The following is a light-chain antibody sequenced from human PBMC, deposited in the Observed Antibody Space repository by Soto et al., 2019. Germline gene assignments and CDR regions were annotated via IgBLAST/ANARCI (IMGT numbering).Light chain of an antibody. Sequence: QSALTQPASVSGSPGQSITISCTGTSSDAGSYNYVSWYQQHPGKAPKLMIYDVSNRPSGVSNRFSGSKSGNTASLTISGLQAEDEADYYCNSYTGSSTPYVFGTGTKVTVL. CDR1: SSDAGSYNY. V-gene: IGLV2-14*03. CDR3: NSYTGSSTPYV. J-gene: IGLJ1*01. CDR2: DVS.